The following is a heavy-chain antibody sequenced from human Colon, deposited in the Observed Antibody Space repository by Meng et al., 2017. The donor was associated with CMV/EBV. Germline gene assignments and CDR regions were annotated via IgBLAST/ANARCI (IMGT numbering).Heavy chain of an antibody. D-gene: IGHD2-2*01. CDR3: AREGFSNFDY. CDR1: GLTFNGYG. CDR2: IGSDGSIK. V-gene: IGHV3-30*02. Sequence: GGSLSLSCAASGLTFNGYGLHWVRQAPGKGLEWVAFIGSDGSIKRYSDSVKGRFNISRDNSKNPLWLQMHSLRPEDTALYCCAREGFSNFDYWGQGTLVTVSS. J-gene: IGHJ4*02.